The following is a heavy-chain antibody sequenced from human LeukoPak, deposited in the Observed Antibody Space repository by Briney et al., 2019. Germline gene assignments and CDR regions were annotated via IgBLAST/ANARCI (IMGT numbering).Heavy chain of an antibody. D-gene: IGHD3-9*01. Sequence: PGGSLRLSCAASGFTFSSYAMSWVRQAPGKGLEWVSAISGSGGSTYYADSVKGRFTISRDNSKNTLYLQMNSLRAEDTAVYYCALSPAGYDILTGQDRPSDYWGQGTLVTVSS. CDR2: ISGSGGST. CDR1: GFTFSSYA. J-gene: IGHJ4*02. V-gene: IGHV3-23*01. CDR3: ALSPAGYDILTGQDRPSDY.